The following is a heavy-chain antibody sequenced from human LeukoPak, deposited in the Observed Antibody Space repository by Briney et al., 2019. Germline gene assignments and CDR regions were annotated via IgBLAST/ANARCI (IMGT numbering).Heavy chain of an antibody. CDR2: IYSGGST. CDR3: ARDRARRYCSGGSCYSGYYGMDV. J-gene: IGHJ6*02. D-gene: IGHD2-15*01. V-gene: IGHV3-66*01. CDR1: GFTVSSNY. Sequence: PGGSLRLSCAASGFTVSSNYMSWVRQAPGKGLEWVSVIYSGGSTYYADSVKGSFTISRDNSKNTLYLQMNSLRAEDTAVYYCARDRARRYCSGGSCYSGYYGMDVWGQGTTVTVSS.